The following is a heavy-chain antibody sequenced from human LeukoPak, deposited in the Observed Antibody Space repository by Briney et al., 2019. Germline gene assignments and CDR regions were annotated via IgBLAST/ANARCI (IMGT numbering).Heavy chain of an antibody. V-gene: IGHV3-21*04. Sequence: GGSLRLSCAASGFTFSSYSMNWVRQAPGKGLEWVSSISSSSSYIYYADSVKGRFTISRDNSKNTLYLQMNSLRAEDTAVYYCAKDRQQLANFDYWGQGTLVTVSS. J-gene: IGHJ4*02. D-gene: IGHD6-13*01. CDR2: ISSSSSYI. CDR3: AKDRQQLANFDY. CDR1: GFTFSSYS.